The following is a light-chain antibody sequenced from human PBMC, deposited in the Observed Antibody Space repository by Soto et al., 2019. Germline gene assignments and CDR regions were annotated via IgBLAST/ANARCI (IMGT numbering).Light chain of an antibody. J-gene: IGKJ5*01. V-gene: IGKV3-20*01. Sequence: EIVLTQSPGTLSLSPGERATLSCRASQSVSSSYLAWYQQKPGQAPRLLIYGASCRATGIPDRFSGSGSGTDFTLTISRLEPEDFAVYYCQQYGSSPLITFGQGTRLEIK. CDR1: QSVSSSY. CDR3: QQYGSSPLIT. CDR2: GAS.